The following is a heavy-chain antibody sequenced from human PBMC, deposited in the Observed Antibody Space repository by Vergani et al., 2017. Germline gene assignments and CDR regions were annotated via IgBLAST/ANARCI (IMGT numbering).Heavy chain of an antibody. D-gene: IGHD3-22*01. CDR1: GFTFSSYG. Sequence: QVQLVESGGGVVQPGRSLRLSCAASGFTFSSYGMHWVRQAPGKGLEWVAVIWYDGSNKYYADSVKGRFTISRDNSKNTLYLQMNSLRAEHTAVYYCARMEVSSGKYPGQGVDYWGQGTLVTVSS. J-gene: IGHJ4*02. CDR3: ARMEVSSGKYPGQGVDY. V-gene: IGHV3-33*01. CDR2: IWYDGSNK.